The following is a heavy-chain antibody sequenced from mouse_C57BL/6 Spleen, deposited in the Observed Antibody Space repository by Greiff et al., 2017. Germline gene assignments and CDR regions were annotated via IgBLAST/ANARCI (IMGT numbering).Heavy chain of an antibody. D-gene: IGHD2-4*01. J-gene: IGHJ1*03. CDR3: ARMGDDSYWYFDV. CDR2: ISSGSSTI. CDR1: GFTFSDYG. V-gene: IGHV5-17*01. Sequence: EVKVVESGGGLVKPGGSLKLSCAASGFTFSDYGMHWVRQAPEKGLEWVAYISSGSSTIYSADTVKGRFTLSRDNAKNTLCLQMTSLRSEDTAMYYCARMGDDSYWYFDVWGTGTTGTVSS.